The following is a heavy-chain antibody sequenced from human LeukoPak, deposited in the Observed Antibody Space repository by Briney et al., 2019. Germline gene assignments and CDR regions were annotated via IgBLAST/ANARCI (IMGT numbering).Heavy chain of an antibody. V-gene: IGHV1-18*04. Sequence: ASVKVSCKASGYTFTSRGISWVRQAPGQGLEWMGWINCHNGNTNYAQKLQGRLTMTTDTSTRTAYMELRSLRSDDTAVYYCARDEVSGGWYNHWGQGTLVTVSS. CDR1: GYTFTSRG. D-gene: IGHD6-19*01. CDR3: ARDEVSGGWYNH. CDR2: INCHNGNT. J-gene: IGHJ4*02.